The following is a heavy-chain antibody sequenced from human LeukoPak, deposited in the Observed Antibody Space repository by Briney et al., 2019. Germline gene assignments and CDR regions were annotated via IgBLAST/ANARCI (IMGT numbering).Heavy chain of an antibody. Sequence: EASVKVSCKASGYTLSSYDINWVRQATGQGLEWMGWMNPNSGNTGYAQKFQGRVTMTRDTFISTAYMELSSLRSEDTAVYYCARVGRAAADFDYWGQGTLVTVSS. J-gene: IGHJ4*02. D-gene: IGHD6-13*01. V-gene: IGHV1-8*01. CDR2: MNPNSGNT. CDR1: GYTLSSYD. CDR3: ARVGRAAADFDY.